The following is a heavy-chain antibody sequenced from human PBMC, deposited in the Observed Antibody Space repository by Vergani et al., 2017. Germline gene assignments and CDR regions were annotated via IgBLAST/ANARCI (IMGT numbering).Heavy chain of an antibody. CDR2: INWNGGST. V-gene: IGHV3-20*04. D-gene: IGHD6-13*01. CDR3: ARDPRDAMCQQLAPGWFAP. CDR1: GFTFDDYG. Sequence: EVQLVESGGGVVRPGGSLRLSCAASGFTFDDYGMSWVRQAPGKGLEWVSGINWNGGSTGYADSVKGRFTISRDNAKNSLYLQMNSLRAEDTALYYGARDPRDAMCQQLAPGWFAPWGQGTLVTVSS. J-gene: IGHJ5*02.